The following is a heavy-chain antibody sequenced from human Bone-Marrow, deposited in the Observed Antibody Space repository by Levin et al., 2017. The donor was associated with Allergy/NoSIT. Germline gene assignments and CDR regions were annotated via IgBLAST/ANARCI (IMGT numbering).Heavy chain of an antibody. D-gene: IGHD3-22*01. CDR1: GGSFSGYY. CDR2: INHSGST. CDR3: ASNSPTFGRWLEV. Sequence: SETLSLTCAVYGGSFSGYYWSWIRQPPGKGLEWIGEINHSGSTNYNPSLKSRVTISVDTSKNQFSLKLSSVTAADTAVYYCASNSPTFGRWLEVWGQGTLVTVSS. V-gene: IGHV4-34*01. J-gene: IGHJ4*02.